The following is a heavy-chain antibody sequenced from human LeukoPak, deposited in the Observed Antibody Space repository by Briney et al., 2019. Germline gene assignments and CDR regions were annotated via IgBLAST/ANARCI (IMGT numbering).Heavy chain of an antibody. CDR2: IIPIFGTA. CDR3: ARAVRDDFWSGYYYFDY. CDR1: GGTFSSYA. Sequence: SVKVSCKASGGTFSSYAISWVRQAPGQGLEWMGRIIPIFGTANYAQKFQGRVTTTTDESTSTAYMELSSLRSEDTAVYYCARAVRDDFWSGYYYFDYWGQGTLVTVSS. D-gene: IGHD3-3*01. V-gene: IGHV1-69*05. J-gene: IGHJ4*02.